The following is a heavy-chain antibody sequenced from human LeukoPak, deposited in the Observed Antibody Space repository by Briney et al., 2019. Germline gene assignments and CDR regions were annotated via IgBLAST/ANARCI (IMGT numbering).Heavy chain of an antibody. CDR1: GFDLSDYY. CDR3: ARDLLSGSSRDY. Sequence: GGSLRLSCVVSGFDLSDYYMSWIRQAPGKGLEWISYISSSGGNIYFADSVKGRFTISRDNAKNSLYLQMNSLRAEDTAVYYCARDLLSGSSRDYWGQGTLVTVSS. CDR2: ISSSGGNI. D-gene: IGHD6-6*01. V-gene: IGHV3-11*04. J-gene: IGHJ4*02.